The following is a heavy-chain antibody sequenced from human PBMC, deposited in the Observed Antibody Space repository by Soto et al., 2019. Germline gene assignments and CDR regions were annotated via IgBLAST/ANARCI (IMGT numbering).Heavy chain of an antibody. Sequence: QVTLKESGPVLVKPTETLTLRCTVSGLSITDSEMGVSWIRQPPGQPLEWLAQIDSSGEKSYRTFLNSRLAISKDTSKGQIVLTMTNMDPADTATYYCARRHLAVAVSPWFDPWGQGIPVTVSS. CDR2: IDSSGEK. CDR1: GLSITDSEMG. J-gene: IGHJ5*02. CDR3: ARRHLAVAVSPWFDP. V-gene: IGHV2-26*01. D-gene: IGHD6-19*01.